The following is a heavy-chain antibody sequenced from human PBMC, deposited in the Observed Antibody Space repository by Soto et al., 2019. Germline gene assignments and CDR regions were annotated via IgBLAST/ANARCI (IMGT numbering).Heavy chain of an antibody. CDR2: IYYSGST. J-gene: IGHJ6*02. V-gene: IGHV4-59*01. CDR1: GGSISSYY. D-gene: IGHD3-22*01. CDR3: ARDSSGPYSCYYGMDV. Sequence: PSETLSLTCTVSGGSISSYYWSWIRQPPGKGLEWIGYIYYSGSTNYNPSLKSRVTISVDTSRNQFSLKLSSVTAADTAVYYCARDSSGPYSCYYGMDVWGQGTTVTVSS.